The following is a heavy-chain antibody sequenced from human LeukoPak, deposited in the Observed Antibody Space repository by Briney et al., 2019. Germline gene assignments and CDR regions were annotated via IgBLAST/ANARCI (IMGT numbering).Heavy chain of an antibody. V-gene: IGHV4-31*03. J-gene: IGHJ3*02. CDR3: ARDGVVTAGRI. CDR2: ISYSGST. CDR1: GDSIRSGSFS. Sequence: SQTLSLTCTVAGDSIRSGSFSWSWIRQHPGRGLEWIGYISYSGSTYYNSSLKSRVSMSLDTSRNQFSLKLSSVTAADTAVYYCARDGVVTAGRIWGQGTMVTVSS. D-gene: IGHD2-21*02.